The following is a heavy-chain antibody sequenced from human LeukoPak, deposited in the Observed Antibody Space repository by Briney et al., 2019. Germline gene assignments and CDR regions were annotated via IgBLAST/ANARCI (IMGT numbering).Heavy chain of an antibody. CDR3: ATYYYDSSGYYYRDLYGMDV. D-gene: IGHD3-22*01. CDR1: GYTFTGYY. J-gene: IGHJ6*02. V-gene: IGHV1-2*02. Sequence: ASVKVSCKASGYTFTGYYMHWVRQAPGQGLEWMGWINPNSGGTNYAQKFQGRVTMTRDTSISTAYMELSRLSSDDTAVYYCATYYYDSSGYYYRDLYGMDVWGQGTTVTVSS. CDR2: INPNSGGT.